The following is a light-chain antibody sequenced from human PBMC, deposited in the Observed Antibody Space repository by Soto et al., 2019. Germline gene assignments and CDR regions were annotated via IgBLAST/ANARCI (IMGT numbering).Light chain of an antibody. CDR1: QSLSFN. CDR3: QQYNNWPIT. V-gene: IGKV3-15*01. CDR2: AAS. J-gene: IGKJ5*01. Sequence: EIVMTQSPATLSVSPGERATLSCRASQSLSFNLAWYQQKPGQAPRLLIYAASTRATGIPARFSGSGSGTEFTLTISSLQSEDFEVYYCQQYNNWPITFGQGTRLEI.